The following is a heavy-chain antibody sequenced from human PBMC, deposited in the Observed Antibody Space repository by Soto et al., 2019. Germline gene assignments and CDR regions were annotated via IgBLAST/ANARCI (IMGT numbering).Heavy chain of an antibody. CDR1: GGSISNYY. D-gene: IGHD2-2*01. CDR2: IYYSGST. V-gene: IGHV4-59*01. Sequence: SETLSLTCTVSGGSISNYYCSWIRQPPGKGLEWIGYIYYSGSTNYNPSLKSRVTISVDTSKNQFSLKLSSVTAADTAIYYCAKRKYCPSTTCFDYWGQGTQVTVSS. J-gene: IGHJ4*02. CDR3: AKRKYCPSTTCFDY.